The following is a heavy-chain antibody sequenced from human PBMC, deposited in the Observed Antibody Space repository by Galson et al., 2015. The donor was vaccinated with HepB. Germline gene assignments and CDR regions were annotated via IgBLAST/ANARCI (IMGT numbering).Heavy chain of an antibody. Sequence: SVKVSCKASGGTFSSYAIFWVRQAPGQGLEWMGGIIPMYDIGNYAQKFRDRVTITADKSTSTAYMELSSLRSDDTAMYYCARARDEYTSSSGLSLWGQGTLVTVSP. CDR3: ARARDEYTSSSGLSL. D-gene: IGHD6-6*01. J-gene: IGHJ4*02. CDR1: GGTFSSYA. V-gene: IGHV1-69*10. CDR2: IIPMYDIG.